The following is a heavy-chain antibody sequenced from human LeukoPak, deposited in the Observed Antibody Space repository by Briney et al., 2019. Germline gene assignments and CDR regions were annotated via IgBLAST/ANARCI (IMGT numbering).Heavy chain of an antibody. CDR2: IYYSGGT. CDR1: GGSISSYY. V-gene: IGHV4-59*12. D-gene: IGHD3-22*01. CDR3: ARVLYGIYYDSSGYYYFDY. Sequence: SETLSLTCTVSGGSISSYYWSWIRQPPGKGLEWIGYIYYSGGTNYNPSLKSRVTISVDTSKNQFSLKLSSVTAADTAVYYCARVLYGIYYDSSGYYYFDYWGQGTLVTVSS. J-gene: IGHJ4*02.